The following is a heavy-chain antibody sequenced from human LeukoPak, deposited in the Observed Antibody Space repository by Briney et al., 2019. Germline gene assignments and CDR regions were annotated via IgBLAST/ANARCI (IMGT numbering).Heavy chain of an antibody. CDR2: IDGGSSDI. J-gene: IGHJ4*02. V-gene: IGHV3-48*01. CDR1: GFTFSSYS. Sequence: SGGSLRLSCAASGFTFSSYSMKWFRQAPGKGLEWVSHIDGGSSDIYYADSVKGRFTISRDNARNSLYLQMNSLRAEDTGVYYCARDSGSGGSCDYWGQGTLVTVSS. D-gene: IGHD2-15*01. CDR3: ARDSGSGGSCDY.